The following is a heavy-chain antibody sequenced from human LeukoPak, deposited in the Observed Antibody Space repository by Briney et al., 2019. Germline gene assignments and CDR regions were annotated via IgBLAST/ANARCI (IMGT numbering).Heavy chain of an antibody. CDR2: IHDTGST. V-gene: IGHV4-59*04. D-gene: IGHD3-9*01. CDR1: GGSISSYY. Sequence: PSETLSLTCTVSGGSISSYYWSWIRQPPGKGLEWIGEIHDTGSTNYNPPLKSRVTMSLDKSKNQFSLNLNSVTAADTAVYYCAAYYDILSGYTFDYWGQGTLVAVSS. CDR3: AAYYDILSGYTFDY. J-gene: IGHJ4*02.